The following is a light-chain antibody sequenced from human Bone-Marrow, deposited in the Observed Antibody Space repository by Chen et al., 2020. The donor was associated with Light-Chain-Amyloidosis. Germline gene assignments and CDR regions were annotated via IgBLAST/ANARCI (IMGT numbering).Light chain of an antibody. CDR1: SSDVGGDNH. Sequence: QSALTPPASVSGSPGQSITISCTGTSSDVGGDNHASWYQQHPDKAPKLMIYEVTIRPSWVPGRFSGSKSDNTASLTISGLQTEDEADYFCSSYTITNTLVFGSGTRVTVL. J-gene: IGLJ1*01. V-gene: IGLV2-14*01. CDR3: SSYTITNTLV. CDR2: EVT.